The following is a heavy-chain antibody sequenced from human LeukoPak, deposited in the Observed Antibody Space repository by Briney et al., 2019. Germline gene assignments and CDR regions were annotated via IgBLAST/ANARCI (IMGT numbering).Heavy chain of an antibody. D-gene: IGHD6-19*01. CDR1: GYTFTSDY. J-gene: IGHJ4*02. CDR3: ARRDSSGWYYFDY. Sequence: ASVKVSCKASGYTFTSDYIHWVRQAPGQGLEWMGIINPSGGSTSYAQKFQGRVTMTRDTSTSTVYMELSSLRSEDTAVYYCARRDSSGWYYFDYWGQGTLVTVSS. CDR2: INPSGGST. V-gene: IGHV1-46*01.